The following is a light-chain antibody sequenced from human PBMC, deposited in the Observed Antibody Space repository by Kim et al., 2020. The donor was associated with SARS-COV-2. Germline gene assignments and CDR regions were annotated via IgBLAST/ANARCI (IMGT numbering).Light chain of an antibody. Sequence: AVGQTVRSTCQGDSRRSYYASWYQQKAGQAPVVVIYGKNNRPSGIPDRFSGSRSGNTASLTITGAQAEDEADYYCNSRDSTTNHLVFGGGTKVTVL. J-gene: IGLJ2*01. CDR1: SRRSYY. CDR3: NSRDSTTNHLV. V-gene: IGLV3-19*01. CDR2: GKN.